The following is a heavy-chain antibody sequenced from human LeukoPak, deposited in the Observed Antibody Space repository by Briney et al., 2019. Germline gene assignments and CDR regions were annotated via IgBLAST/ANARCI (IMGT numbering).Heavy chain of an antibody. CDR1: GFSLSASGMC. CDR2: IDWDDDK. Sequence: SGPALVKPRQTLTLTCTFSGFSLSASGMCVSWIRQPPGKALEWLARIDWDDDKYYTTSLKTRLTISKDTSKNQVVLTMTNMDPVDTATYYCARGRHARDIWGQGTMVTVSS. V-gene: IGHV2-70*11. J-gene: IGHJ3*02. CDR3: ARGRHARDI.